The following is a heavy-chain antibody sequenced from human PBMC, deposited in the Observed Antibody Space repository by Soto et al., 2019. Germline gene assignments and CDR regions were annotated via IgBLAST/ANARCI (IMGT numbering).Heavy chain of an antibody. D-gene: IGHD3-22*01. V-gene: IGHV3-23*01. CDR1: GFTFSSYA. CDR3: AKEQYYYDRSGDSSPFDY. CDR2: ISGSGGST. J-gene: IGHJ4*02. Sequence: ETLSLSCAVSGFTFSSYAIIWVRQAPGKGLEWVSAISGSGGSTYYADSVKGRFTISRDNSKNTLYLQMNSLRAEDTAVYYCAKEQYYYDRSGDSSPFDYWGQGTLVTVS.